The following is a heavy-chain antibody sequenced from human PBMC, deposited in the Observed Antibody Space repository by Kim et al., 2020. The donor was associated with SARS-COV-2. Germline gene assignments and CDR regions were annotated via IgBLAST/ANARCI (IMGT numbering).Heavy chain of an antibody. CDR2: INHSGST. CDR3: ARGGDYGGNSLRRGLFDP. J-gene: IGHJ5*02. D-gene: IGHD4-17*01. V-gene: IGHV4-34*01. CDR1: GGSFSGYY. Sequence: SETLSLTCAVYGGSFSGYYWSWIRQPPGKGLEWIGEINHSGSTNYNPSLKSRVTISVDTSKNQFSLKLSSVTAADTAVYYCARGGDYGGNSLRRGLFDPWGQGTLVTVSS.